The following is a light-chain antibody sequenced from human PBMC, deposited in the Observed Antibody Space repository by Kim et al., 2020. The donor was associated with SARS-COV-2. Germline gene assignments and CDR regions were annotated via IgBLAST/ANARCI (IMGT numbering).Light chain of an antibody. CDR1: SLRSYY. V-gene: IGLV3-19*01. J-gene: IGLJ2*01. CDR2: GKN. Sequence: SSELTQDPAVSVALGQTVRITCQGDSLRSYYASWYQQKPGQAPVLVIYGKNNRPSGNPDRFSGSSSGNTASLTITGAQAEDEADYYCNSRDSSGNHVVFG. CDR3: NSRDSSGNHVV.